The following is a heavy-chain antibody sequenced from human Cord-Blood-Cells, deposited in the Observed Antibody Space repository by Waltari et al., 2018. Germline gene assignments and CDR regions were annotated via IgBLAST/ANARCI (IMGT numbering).Heavy chain of an antibody. V-gene: IGHV1-24*01. CDR3: ATGIFEVAGFDY. CDR1: GYTLPELS. D-gene: IGHD6-19*01. CDR2: FDPEDGET. J-gene: IGHJ4*02. Sequence: QVQLVQSGAEVKKPGASVKVSCKVFGYTLPELSMHWVRQAPRKGLEWMGGFDPEDGETIYAQKFQGRVTMTEDTSTDTAYMELSSLRSEDTAVYYCATGIFEVAGFDYWGQGTLVTVSS.